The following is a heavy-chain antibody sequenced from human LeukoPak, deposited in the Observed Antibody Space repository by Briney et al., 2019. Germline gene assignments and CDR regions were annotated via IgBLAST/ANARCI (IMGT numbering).Heavy chain of an antibody. D-gene: IGHD3-16*01. V-gene: IGHV4-59*01. CDR1: DDSISDNY. CDR2: FYNSGRS. J-gene: IGHJ4*02. Sequence: SETLSLSCTVSDDSISDNYGGWLRQPPGKGLEWVGYFYNSGRSTYNPSLKSRVTISADTSKNHFSLKLNSVTTADTAVYYCTRGAGWLIDYWGQGILVTVSS. CDR3: TRGAGWLIDY.